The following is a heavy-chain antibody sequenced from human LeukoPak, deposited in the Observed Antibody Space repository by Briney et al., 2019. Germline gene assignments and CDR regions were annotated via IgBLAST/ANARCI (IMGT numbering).Heavy chain of an antibody. V-gene: IGHV3-21*01. J-gene: IGHJ3*02. Sequence: GGSPRLSCAASGFTFSSYSMNWVRQAPGKGLEWVSSISSGSTYIYYGDSLRGRFTISRDNAQNTLYLQMNTLRAENTALYYCARRVASANDAFDIWGQGQWSPSLQ. D-gene: IGHD6-13*01. CDR2: ISSGSTYI. CDR1: GFTFSSYS. CDR3: ARRVASANDAFDI.